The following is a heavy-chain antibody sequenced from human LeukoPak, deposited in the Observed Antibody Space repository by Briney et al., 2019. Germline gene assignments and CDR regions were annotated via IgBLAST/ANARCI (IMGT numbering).Heavy chain of an antibody. CDR2: IYYSGST. CDR1: GASISSYY. Sequence: RSETPSLTCTVSGASISSYYWSWIRQPPGKGLEWIGYIYYSGSTNYNPSLKSRVTISVDASKNQFSLKLSSVTAADTAVYYCARQWSTYFDYWGQGTLVTVSS. D-gene: IGHD5/OR15-5a*01. J-gene: IGHJ4*02. V-gene: IGHV4-59*08. CDR3: ARQWSTYFDY.